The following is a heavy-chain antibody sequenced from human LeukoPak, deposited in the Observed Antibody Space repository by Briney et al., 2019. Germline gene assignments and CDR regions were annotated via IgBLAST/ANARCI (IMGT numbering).Heavy chain of an antibody. CDR1: GFTFSSYA. J-gene: IGHJ4*02. CDR2: ISGSGGST. D-gene: IGHD6-13*01. CDR3: AKEYLESSSWYGPFDY. V-gene: IGHV3-23*01. Sequence: GGSLRLSCAASGFTFSSYAMSWVRQAPGKGLEWVSGISGSGGSTYYADSVKRRFTISRDNSKNTLYLQMNSLRAEDTAVYYCAKEYLESSSWYGPFDYWGQGTLVTVSS.